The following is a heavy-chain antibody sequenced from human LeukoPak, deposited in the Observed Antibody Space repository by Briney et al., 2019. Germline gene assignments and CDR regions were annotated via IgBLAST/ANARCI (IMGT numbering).Heavy chain of an antibody. CDR2: IYHSGST. V-gene: IGHV4-39*01. CDR1: GGSISSSNYY. CDR3: ARPTSKLGSFDY. J-gene: IGHJ4*02. D-gene: IGHD2/OR15-2a*01. Sequence: SETLSLTCTVSGGSISSSNYYWGWIRQPPGKGLEWIGTIYHSGSTYYNPSLKSRISISVDTSKNQFSLKLRSVTAADTAVYYCARPTSKLGSFDYWGQGTLVTVSS.